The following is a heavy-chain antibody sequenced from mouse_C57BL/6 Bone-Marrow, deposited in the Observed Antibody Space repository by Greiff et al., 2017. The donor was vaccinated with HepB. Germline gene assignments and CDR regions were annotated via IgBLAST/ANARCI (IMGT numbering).Heavy chain of an antibody. V-gene: IGHV1-82*01. Sequence: QVQLQQSGPELVKPGASVKISCKASGYAFSSSWMNWVKQRPGKGLEWIGRIYPGDGDTNYNEKFKGKATLTAEKSSSTAYMQLSSLTSEDSAVYCCATTVGAMDYWGQGTSVTVSS. CDR1: GYAFSSSW. J-gene: IGHJ4*01. D-gene: IGHD1-1*01. CDR2: IYPGDGDT. CDR3: ATTVGAMDY.